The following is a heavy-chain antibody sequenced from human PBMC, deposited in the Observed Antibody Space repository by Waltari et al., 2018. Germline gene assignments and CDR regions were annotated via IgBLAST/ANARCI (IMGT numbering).Heavy chain of an antibody. CDR3: ARNDYRGNDRFDY. Sequence: QVQLQQWGAGLLKPSETLSLTCAVYGGSLSGYSWIWIRQPPGEGLEWIGEINHSGRTNNNPSLKSRVTISEDTSKNQFSLKLRSVTAADTAVYYCARNDYRGNDRFDYWGQGTLVTVSS. CDR1: GGSLSGYS. V-gene: IGHV4-34*01. J-gene: IGHJ4*02. D-gene: IGHD4-17*01. CDR2: INHSGRT.